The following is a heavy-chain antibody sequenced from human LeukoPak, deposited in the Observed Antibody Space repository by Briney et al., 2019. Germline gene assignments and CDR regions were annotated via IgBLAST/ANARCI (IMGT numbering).Heavy chain of an antibody. Sequence: GGSLRLSCAASGFIVSSDYMSWVRQAPGKGLEWVSIIYSGGSTYYADSVKGRFTISRDNSKNTLYLQMNSLRAEDTAVYYCARHLSGDDIWGQGTMVTVSS. CDR3: ARHLSGDDI. D-gene: IGHD4-17*01. CDR2: IYSGGST. J-gene: IGHJ3*02. V-gene: IGHV3-53*01. CDR1: GFIVSSDY.